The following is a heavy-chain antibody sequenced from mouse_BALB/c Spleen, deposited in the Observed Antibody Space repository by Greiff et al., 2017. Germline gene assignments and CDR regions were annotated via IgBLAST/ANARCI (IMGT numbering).Heavy chain of an antibody. CDR2: IDPSDSET. J-gene: IGHJ1*01. Sequence: QVQLKQSGPQLVRPGASVKISCKASGYSFTSYWMHWVKQRPGQGLEWIGMIDPSDSETRLNQKFKDKATLTVDKSSSTAYMQLSSPTSEDSAVYYCARYYYGYWYFDVWGAGTTVTVSS. CDR3: ARYYYGYWYFDV. V-gene: IGHV1S126*01. CDR1: GYSFTSYW. D-gene: IGHD2-1*01.